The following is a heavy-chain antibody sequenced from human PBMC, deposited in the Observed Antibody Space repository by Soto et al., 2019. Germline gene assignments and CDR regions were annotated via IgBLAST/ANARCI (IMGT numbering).Heavy chain of an antibody. CDR1: SGSVSSGGYF. D-gene: IGHD2-2*01. Sequence: SETLSLTCTVSSGSVSSGGYFWSWIRQLPGKGLEWIGYIYHTGSTFYNPSLKSRVTISLDTSKSQFSLRLTSVTAADTAMYFCAGSSARSIFDYWGPGTLVTVSS. V-gene: IGHV4-31*03. J-gene: IGHJ4*02. CDR2: IYHTGST. CDR3: AGSSARSIFDY.